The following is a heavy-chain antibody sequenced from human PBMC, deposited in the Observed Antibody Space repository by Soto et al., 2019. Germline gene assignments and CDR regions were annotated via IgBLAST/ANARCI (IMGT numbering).Heavy chain of an antibody. CDR1: GGSFSSYY. CDR2: IYYSGST. V-gene: IGHV4-59*08. J-gene: IGHJ4*02. D-gene: IGHD1-1*01. Sequence: SETLSLTCAVYGGSFSSYYWSWIRQPPGKGLEWIGSIYYSGSTNYNPSLKSRVTISVDTTKNQLSLKLTSVTAADTAVYHCARGYATTWYTYYLDYWGQGTLVTVSS. CDR3: ARGYATTWYTYYLDY.